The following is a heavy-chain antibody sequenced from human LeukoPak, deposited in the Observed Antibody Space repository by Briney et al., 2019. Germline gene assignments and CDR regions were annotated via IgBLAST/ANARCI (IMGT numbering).Heavy chain of an antibody. CDR1: GMTFDDYA. Sequence: GGSLRLSCAASGMTFDDYAMHWVRRAPGKGLEWVSLISGDGGSTYYADSVKGRFTISRDNGKNSLYLQMTNLRTEDTALYYCAKGFSVLASNHYFYYYGMDVLGQGTTVTVSS. V-gene: IGHV3-43*02. D-gene: IGHD3-3*01. CDR2: ISGDGGST. J-gene: IGHJ6*02. CDR3: AKGFSVLASNHYFYYYGMDV.